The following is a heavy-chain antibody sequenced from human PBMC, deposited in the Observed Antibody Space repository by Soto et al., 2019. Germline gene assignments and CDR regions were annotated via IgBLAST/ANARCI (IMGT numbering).Heavy chain of an antibody. V-gene: IGHV3-9*01. CDR2: ISCNSGTI. CDR3: AKSTGGTANGMGV. Sequence: GGSLRLSCAASGFTFSDYYMSWIRQAPGKGLEWVSGISCNSGTIGYADSVKGRFTISRDNAKNSLYLQMNSLRAEDTALYYCAKSTGGTANGMGVWGQGTTVTVSS. CDR1: GFTFSDYY. D-gene: IGHD2-8*02. J-gene: IGHJ6*02.